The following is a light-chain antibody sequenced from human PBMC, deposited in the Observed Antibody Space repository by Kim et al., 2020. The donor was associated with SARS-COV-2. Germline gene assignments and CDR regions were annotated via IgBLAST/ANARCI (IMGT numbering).Light chain of an antibody. CDR3: QQRYGWPPIT. Sequence: SPGERATLSCRASESVYRYLAWFQQKPGQAPRLLIYDTSNRATGIPARFSGSGSGTDFTLTISSLEPEDFAVYYCQQRYGWPPITFGQGTRLEIK. CDR2: DTS. CDR1: ESVYRY. J-gene: IGKJ5*01. V-gene: IGKV3-11*01.